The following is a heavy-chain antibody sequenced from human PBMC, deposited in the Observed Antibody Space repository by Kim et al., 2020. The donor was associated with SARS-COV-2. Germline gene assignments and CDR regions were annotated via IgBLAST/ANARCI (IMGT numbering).Heavy chain of an antibody. V-gene: IGHV3-43*01. CDR3: AKDIRRQLGPYYYYYYGMDV. D-gene: IGHD6-6*01. J-gene: IGHJ6*02. Sequence: RFTISRDNSKNSLYLQMNSLRTEDTALYYCAKDIRRQLGPYYYYYYGMDVWGQGTTVTVSS.